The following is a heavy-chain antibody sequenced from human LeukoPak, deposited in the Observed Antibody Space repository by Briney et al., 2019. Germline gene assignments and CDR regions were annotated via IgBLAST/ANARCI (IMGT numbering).Heavy chain of an antibody. Sequence: ASVKVSCKASGYTFTGYYMHWVRQAPGQGLEWMGWINPNSGGTNYARRFQGRVTMTRDTSISTAYMELSRLRSDDTAVYYCARDERYDSSGYPFDYWGQGTLVTVSS. CDR1: GYTFTGYY. J-gene: IGHJ4*02. D-gene: IGHD3-22*01. CDR3: ARDERYDSSGYPFDY. V-gene: IGHV1-2*02. CDR2: INPNSGGT.